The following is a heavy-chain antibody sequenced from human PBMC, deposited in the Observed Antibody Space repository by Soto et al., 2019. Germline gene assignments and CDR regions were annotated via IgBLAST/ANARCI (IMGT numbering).Heavy chain of an antibody. V-gene: IGHV1-8*01. CDR3: ARSIVGATLPPDY. D-gene: IGHD1-26*01. Sequence: ASVKVSCKASGYTFTNYDINWVRQATGQGLEWMAWMNPQSGNTGYAQKFQGRVTMTRNTSISTAYMELSNLRSEDTAVYYCARSIVGATLPPDYWGQGTLVTVSS. CDR2: MNPQSGNT. J-gene: IGHJ4*02. CDR1: GYTFTNYD.